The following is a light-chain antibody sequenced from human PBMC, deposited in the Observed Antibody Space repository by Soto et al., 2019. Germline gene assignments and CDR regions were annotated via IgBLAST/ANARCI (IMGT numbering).Light chain of an antibody. CDR1: ASNIGIKT. Sequence: QSVLTQPPSASGTPGQRVTISCSGGASNIGIKTVTWYQQFPGTAPKLLIYSNNQRSSGAPVRFSGSKSGTSAYLDIRGLQSEDEADYYCASWDDSLSGWVFGGGTKLTVL. J-gene: IGLJ3*02. CDR2: SNN. CDR3: ASWDDSLSGWV. V-gene: IGLV1-44*01.